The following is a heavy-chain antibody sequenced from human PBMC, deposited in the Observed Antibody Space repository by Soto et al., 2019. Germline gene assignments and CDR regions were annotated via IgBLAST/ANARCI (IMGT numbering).Heavy chain of an antibody. CDR1: GGSISSYY. CDR2: IYYSGST. CDR3: ARGWFFGATNRGYYYGKDA. V-gene: IGHV4-59*01. Sequence: TLSLTCTVSGGSISSYYWSWIRQPPGKGLEWIGYIYYSGSTNYNPSLKSRVTISVDTSKNQFSLKLSSVTAADTAVYYCARGWFFGATNRGYYYGKDAWGQGTTVTVSS. J-gene: IGHJ6*02. D-gene: IGHD3-10*01.